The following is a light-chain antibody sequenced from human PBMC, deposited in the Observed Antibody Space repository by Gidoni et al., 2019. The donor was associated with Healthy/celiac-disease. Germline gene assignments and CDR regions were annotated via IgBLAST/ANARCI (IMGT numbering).Light chain of an antibody. J-gene: IGKJ3*01. CDR3: QQYNSDPTT. CDR1: QSISSW. V-gene: IGKV1-5*03. CDR2: KAS. Sequence: DIQMTQAPSTLSASVGDRVTITCRASQSISSWLAWYQQKPGKAPKLLIYKASSLESGVPSRFSGSGSGTLFTLTISSLQPDDFATYYCQQYNSDPTTFGPGTKVDIK.